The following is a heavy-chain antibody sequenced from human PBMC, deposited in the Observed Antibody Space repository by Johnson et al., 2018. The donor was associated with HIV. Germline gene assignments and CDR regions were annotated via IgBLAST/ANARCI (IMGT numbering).Heavy chain of an antibody. Sequence: EQLVESGGGLVQPGGSLRLSCAVSGFTFSNAWMSWVRQAPGKGLEWVANIKKDGSEKYYVDSVKGRFTISRDNAKNSLYLQMNRLRAEDTAVYYCARDRGYWDAFDIWGQGTMVIVSS. CDR2: IKKDGSEK. CDR1: GFTFSNAW. CDR3: ARDRGYWDAFDI. D-gene: IGHD3-22*01. J-gene: IGHJ3*02. V-gene: IGHV3-7*01.